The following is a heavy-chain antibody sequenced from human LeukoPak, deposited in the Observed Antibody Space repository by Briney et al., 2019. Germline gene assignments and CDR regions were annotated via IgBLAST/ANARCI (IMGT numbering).Heavy chain of an antibody. J-gene: IGHJ4*02. CDR2: IRYDGSNK. CDR3: AKDFYYYDSSGPTDY. Sequence: GGSLRLSCAASGFTFSSYGMHWVRQAPGKGLEWVAFIRYDGSNKYYADSVKGRFTISRDNSKNTLYLQMNSLRAEETAVYYCAKDFYYYDSSGPTDYWGQGTLVTVSS. V-gene: IGHV3-30*02. D-gene: IGHD3-22*01. CDR1: GFTFSSYG.